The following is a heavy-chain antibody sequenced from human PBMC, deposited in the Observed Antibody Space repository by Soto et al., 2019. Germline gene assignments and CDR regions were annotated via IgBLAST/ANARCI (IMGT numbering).Heavy chain of an antibody. V-gene: IGHV4-59*01. CDR2: IYVPVTT. CDR1: GGSINSYY. Sequence: SETLSLTCTVSGGSINSYYWSWIRQPPGKGLEWIGYIYVPVTTNYIPSLKSRVAMSVDTSKNQFSLKLDSVTVADTAVYFCAGFSRGTYLFELWGKGNLVIVSS. J-gene: IGHJ4*02. D-gene: IGHD1-26*01. CDR3: AGFSRGTYLFEL.